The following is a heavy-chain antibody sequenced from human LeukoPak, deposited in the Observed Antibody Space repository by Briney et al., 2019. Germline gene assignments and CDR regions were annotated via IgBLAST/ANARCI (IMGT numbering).Heavy chain of an antibody. CDR3: ARDLRSGAYYYFYMDV. CDR2: VSSNGGRT. Sequence: GGSLRLSCETSGFTFSSYGMHWVRQAPGKGLEYVAAVSSNGGRTYYANSVKGRFSISRDNSRNTLYLQMGSQRAEDTAVYYCARDLRSGAYYYFYMDVWGNGTTVIVSS. J-gene: IGHJ6*03. D-gene: IGHD3-3*01. V-gene: IGHV3-64*01. CDR1: GFTFSSYG.